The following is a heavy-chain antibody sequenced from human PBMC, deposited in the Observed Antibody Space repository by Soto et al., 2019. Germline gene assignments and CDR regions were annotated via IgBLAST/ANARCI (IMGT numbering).Heavy chain of an antibody. V-gene: IGHV3-23*01. J-gene: IGHJ6*02. Sequence: GGSLTLSCVASGFSFSSYAFVWVRQAPGKGLDWVSAMGASDAFTYYADSVKGRFTISRDNSKNTLYLQMNGLRAEDTASYFCGGGLDLPPHKSHYGVDVWGQGTTVTVSS. CDR3: GGGLDLPPHKSHYGVDV. CDR1: GFSFSSYA. CDR2: MGASDAFT. D-gene: IGHD3-16*01.